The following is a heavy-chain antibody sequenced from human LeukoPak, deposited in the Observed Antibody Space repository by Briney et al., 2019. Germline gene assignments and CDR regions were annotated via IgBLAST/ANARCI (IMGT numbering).Heavy chain of an antibody. J-gene: IGHJ4*02. CDR2: IYTSGST. V-gene: IGHV4-38-2*02. CDR1: GGSISSGYY. D-gene: IGHD2-21*02. Sequence: SETLSLTCTVSGGSISSGYYWGWIRQPPGKGLEWIGSIYTSGSTNYNPSLKSRVTMSVDTSKNQFSLKLSSVTAADTAVYYCASLVTTENYFDYWGQGTLVTVSS. CDR3: ASLVTTENYFDY.